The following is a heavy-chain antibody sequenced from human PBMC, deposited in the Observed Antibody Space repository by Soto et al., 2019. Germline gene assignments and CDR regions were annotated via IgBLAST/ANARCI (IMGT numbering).Heavy chain of an antibody. D-gene: IGHD3-10*01. Sequence: QVQLQQWGAGLLKPSETLSLTCAVYGGSFSGYYWSWIRQPPGKGLEWIGEIHHSGSTNYNPSLKSRVTLSGDTSKNQFSLKLRSVTAAGTAVDYCARGSHPPNGAGSYPVWYSYGMDDWGQGTTVTVSS. V-gene: IGHV4-34*01. J-gene: IGHJ6*02. CDR2: IHHSGST. CDR1: GGSFSGYY. CDR3: ARGSHPPNGAGSYPVWYSYGMDD.